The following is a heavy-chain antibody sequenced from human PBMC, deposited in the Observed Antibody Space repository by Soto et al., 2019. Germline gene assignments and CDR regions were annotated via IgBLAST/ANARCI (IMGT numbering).Heavy chain of an antibody. V-gene: IGHV3-74*02. CDR3: ATRPEFYYDSSGRHGMNV. J-gene: IGHJ6*02. D-gene: IGHD3-22*01. CDR2: INSDGSGT. CDR1: GFSFSIYW. Sequence: EVQLLESGGGLVQPGGSLRLSCTTSGFSFSIYWMHWVRQAPGKGLVWVSRINSDGSGTYYADSVKGRFTISRDNTMNTLYLQMNSLRAEDTAVYYCATRPEFYYDSSGRHGMNVWGQGTTVTVSS.